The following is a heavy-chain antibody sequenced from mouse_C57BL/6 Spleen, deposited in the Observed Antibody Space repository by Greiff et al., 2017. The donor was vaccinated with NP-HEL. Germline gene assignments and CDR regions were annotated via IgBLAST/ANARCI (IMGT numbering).Heavy chain of an antibody. CDR2: INPSTGGT. CDR1: GYSFTGYY. V-gene: IGHV1-42*01. CDR3: ARSYYSNAWFAY. J-gene: IGHJ3*01. Sequence: VQLQQSGPELVKPGASVKISCKASGYSFTGYYMNWVKQSPEKSLEWIGEINPSTGGTTYNQKFKAKATLTVDKSSSTAYMQLKSLTSEDSAVYYCARSYYSNAWFAYWGQGTLVTVSA. D-gene: IGHD2-5*01.